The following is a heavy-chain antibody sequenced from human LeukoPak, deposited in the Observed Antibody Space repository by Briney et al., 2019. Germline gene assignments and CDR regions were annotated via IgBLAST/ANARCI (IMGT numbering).Heavy chain of an antibody. V-gene: IGHV3-21*04. CDR1: GFTFSSYS. D-gene: IGHD5-18*01. J-gene: IGHJ4*02. CDR3: AKDRGYSYGQIDY. CDR2: ISSSSSYI. Sequence: GGSLRLSCAASGFTFSSYSMNWVRQAPGKGLEWVSSISSSSSYIYYADSVKGRFTISRDNAKNSLYLQMNSLRAEDTAVYYCAKDRGYSYGQIDYWGQGTLVTVSS.